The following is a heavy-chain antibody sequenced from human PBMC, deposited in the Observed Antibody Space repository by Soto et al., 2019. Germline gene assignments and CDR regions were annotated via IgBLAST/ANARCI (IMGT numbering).Heavy chain of an antibody. Sequence: ASVKVSCQGSGYTFTSYYIRWVRQAPGQRPEGIRWISAYNGNTNYAQKLQGRVTMTTDTSTSTAHMELRSLRSDDTAVYYCASTDATNSGYDQAYYYYGMDVWGQGTTVTVSS. J-gene: IGHJ6*02. D-gene: IGHD5-12*01. CDR3: ASTDATNSGYDQAYYYYGMDV. CDR1: GYTFTSYY. V-gene: IGHV1-18*01. CDR2: ISAYNGNT.